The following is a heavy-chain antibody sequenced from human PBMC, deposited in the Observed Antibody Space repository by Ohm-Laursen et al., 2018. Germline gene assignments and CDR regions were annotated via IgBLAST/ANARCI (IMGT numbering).Heavy chain of an antibody. CDR3: ATTPQVGATTFDY. CDR2: INPHSGGT. D-gene: IGHD1-26*01. Sequence: GSSVKVSCKASGYTFTSYDINWVRQATGQGLEWMGWINPHSGGTNYAQKFQGRVTMTRDTSISTAYMELSRLRSDDTAVYYCATTPQVGATTFDYWGQGTLVTVSS. V-gene: IGHV1-2*02. CDR1: GYTFTSYD. J-gene: IGHJ4*02.